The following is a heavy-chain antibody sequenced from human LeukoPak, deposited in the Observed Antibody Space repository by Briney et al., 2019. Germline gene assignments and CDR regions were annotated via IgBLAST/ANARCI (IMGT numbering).Heavy chain of an antibody. Sequence: SETLSLTCTVSGGSISSYYWSWIRQPPGKGLEWIGYIYYSGSTHYNPSLKSRVTISVDTSKNQFSLKLTSVTAADTAVYYCARLRIGVTYYYYAMDVWGQGTTVTVSS. D-gene: IGHD3-10*01. V-gene: IGHV4-59*08. CDR2: IYYSGST. J-gene: IGHJ6*02. CDR3: ARLRIGVTYYYYAMDV. CDR1: GGSISSYY.